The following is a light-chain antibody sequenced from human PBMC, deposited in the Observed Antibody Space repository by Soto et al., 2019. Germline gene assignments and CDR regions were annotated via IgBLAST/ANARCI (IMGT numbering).Light chain of an antibody. CDR3: QQYHNWPPQYT. Sequence: EIVMTQSPASLSVSPGDGATLSCRASQSAASNVAWYQQKPGQGPRLLIHGASTRAVGVPARFSGSGSGTDFTLTIISLQSEDFAVYYCQQYHNWPPQYTFGQGTKLQIK. V-gene: IGKV3-15*01. CDR2: GAS. CDR1: QSAASN. J-gene: IGKJ2*01.